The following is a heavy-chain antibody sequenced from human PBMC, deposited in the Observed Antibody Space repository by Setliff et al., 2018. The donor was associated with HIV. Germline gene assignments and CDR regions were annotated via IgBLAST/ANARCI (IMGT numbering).Heavy chain of an antibody. CDR1: GASIGSSTYY. D-gene: IGHD3-10*01. J-gene: IGHJ2*01. Sequence: PSETLSLTCTVSGASIGSSTYYWGCIRQPPGKGLEWIGSIYHSGSTYYNPSLKSRVTISRDTSKNHFSLKLSSVTAADTAIYYCARHPAEGSGSYAALKRYFDLWGRGTLVTVSS. CDR2: IYHSGST. CDR3: ARHPAEGSGSYAALKRYFDL. V-gene: IGHV4-39*01.